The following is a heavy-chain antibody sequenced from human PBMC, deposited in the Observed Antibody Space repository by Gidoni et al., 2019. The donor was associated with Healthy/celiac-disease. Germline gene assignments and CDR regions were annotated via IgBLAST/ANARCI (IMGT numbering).Heavy chain of an antibody. Sequence: QVPLVESGGGVVQPGRSLRLSCAASGFTFSSYAMHWVRQAPGTGLEWVAVISYDGSNKYYADAVKGRFTISRDNSKNTLYLQMNSLRAEDTAVYYCARGMSLDTAILYYFDYWGQGTLVTVSS. CDR3: ARGMSLDTAILYYFDY. J-gene: IGHJ4*02. D-gene: IGHD5-18*01. CDR1: GFTFSSYA. V-gene: IGHV3-30-3*01. CDR2: ISYDGSNK.